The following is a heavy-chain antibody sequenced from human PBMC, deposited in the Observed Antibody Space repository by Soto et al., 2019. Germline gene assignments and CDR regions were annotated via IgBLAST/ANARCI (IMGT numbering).Heavy chain of an antibody. CDR3: ARAIRDGYNKINYYFDY. J-gene: IGHJ4*02. V-gene: IGHV4-4*07. Sequence: SETLSLTCTVSGGSISNYYWSWIRQPAGKGLEWIGRVYTSGSPNYNPSLKSRVTMSVDTSKNQFSLKLNSVTAADTAVYYCARAIRDGYNKINYYFDYWGQGTLVTVSS. CDR1: GGSISNYY. CDR2: VYTSGSP. D-gene: IGHD5-12*01.